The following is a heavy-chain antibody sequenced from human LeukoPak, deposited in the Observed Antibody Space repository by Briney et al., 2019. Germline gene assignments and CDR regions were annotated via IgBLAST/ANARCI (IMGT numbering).Heavy chain of an antibody. CDR1: GGSFSGYY. D-gene: IGHD3-3*01. CDR3: ARLATLLRFSFVPQDYYYMDV. V-gene: IGHV4-34*01. CDR2: INHSGST. J-gene: IGHJ6*03. Sequence: KPSETLSLTCAVYGGSFSGYYWSWIRQPPGKGLEWIGEINHSGSTNYNPSLKSRVTISVDTSKNQFSLKLSSVTAADTAVYYCARLATLLRFSFVPQDYYYMDVWGKGTTVTVSS.